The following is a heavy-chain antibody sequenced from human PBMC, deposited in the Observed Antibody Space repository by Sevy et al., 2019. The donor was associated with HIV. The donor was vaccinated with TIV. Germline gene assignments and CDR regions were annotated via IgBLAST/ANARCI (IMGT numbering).Heavy chain of an antibody. J-gene: IGHJ6*02. Sequence: GGSLRLSCAASGFTFSDDYMSWIRQAPGKVLEWVSYISSRGSTIYYADSVKGRFTISRDNAKNSLYLQMNSLRAEDTTVCYCVPAVAGSPAHDGYYYYGMDVWGQGTTVTVSS. CDR2: ISSRGSTI. CDR1: GFTFSDDY. V-gene: IGHV3-11*01. CDR3: VPAVAGSPAHDGYYYYGMDV. D-gene: IGHD6-19*01.